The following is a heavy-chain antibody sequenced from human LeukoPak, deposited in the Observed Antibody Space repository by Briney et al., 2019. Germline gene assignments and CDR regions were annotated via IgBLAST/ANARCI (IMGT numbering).Heavy chain of an antibody. CDR3: ARVVVVTATHWYFDL. CDR2: IYPGGSDT. CDR1: GYIFTSYY. D-gene: IGHD2-21*02. V-gene: IGHV5-51*01. Sequence: GESLKISCKVSGYIFTSYYIGWVRQMPGKGLQWMGVIYPGGSDTRYSPSFQGQVTISADKSISTAYLQWSSLQASGTAMYFCARVVVVTATHWYFDLRGRGSLVTVFS. J-gene: IGHJ2*01.